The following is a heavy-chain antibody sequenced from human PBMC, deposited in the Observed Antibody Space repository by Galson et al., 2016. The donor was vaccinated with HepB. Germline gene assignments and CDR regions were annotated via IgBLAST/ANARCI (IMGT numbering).Heavy chain of an antibody. J-gene: IGHJ5*02. Sequence: SVKVSCKASGYTFTNYAMHWVRQAPGQRLEWMGWINGGNGNTKYSQKFQGRVTITRDTSASTAYMELRSLRSEDTAVYYCAKDGIPIPVAARIWLGWFDPWGQGTLVTVSS. D-gene: IGHD2-15*01. CDR3: AKDGIPIPVAARIWLGWFDP. V-gene: IGHV1-3*01. CDR2: INGGNGNT. CDR1: GYTFTNYA.